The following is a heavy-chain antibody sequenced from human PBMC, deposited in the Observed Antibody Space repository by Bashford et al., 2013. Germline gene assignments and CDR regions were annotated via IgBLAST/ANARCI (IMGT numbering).Heavy chain of an antibody. CDR2: IYNSGST. Sequence: SETLSLTCSVSGGSVSSGTYYWSWIRQPPGKGLEWIGYIYNSGSTNYIPSLKSRVTISQDTSKNQFSLKLNSVTAADTAVYYCARGALYYYGSESYLPFDFWGQGTLVTVSS. D-gene: IGHD3-10*01. CDR3: ARGALYYYGSESYLPFDF. J-gene: IGHJ4*02. CDR1: GGSVSSGTYY. V-gene: IGHV4-61*01.